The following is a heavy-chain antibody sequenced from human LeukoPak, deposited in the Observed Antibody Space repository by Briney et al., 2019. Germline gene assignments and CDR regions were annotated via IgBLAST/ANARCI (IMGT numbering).Heavy chain of an antibody. J-gene: IGHJ4*02. CDR3: ARQGDYVWGSYNRACFDY. CDR2: INPSGGST. D-gene: IGHD3-16*01. V-gene: IGHV1-46*01. Sequence: ASVKVSCKASGYTFTSYYMHWVRQAPGQGLEWMGIINPSGGSTSYAQKFQGRVTMTRDTSTSTVYMELSSLRSEDTAVYYCARQGDYVWGSYNRACFDYWGQGTLVTVSS. CDR1: GYTFTSYY.